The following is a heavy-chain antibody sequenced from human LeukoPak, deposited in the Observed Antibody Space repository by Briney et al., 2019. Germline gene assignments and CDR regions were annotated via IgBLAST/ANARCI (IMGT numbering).Heavy chain of an antibody. Sequence: SETLSLTCTVSGGSISSSSYYWGWIRQPPGEGLVWIGSIYYSGSTYYNPSLKSRVTISVDTSKNQFSLKLSSVTAADTAVYYCARRVGATLGFDIWGQGTMVTVSS. CDR1: GGSISSSSYY. CDR3: ARRVGATLGFDI. D-gene: IGHD1-26*01. V-gene: IGHV4-39*01. CDR2: IYYSGST. J-gene: IGHJ3*02.